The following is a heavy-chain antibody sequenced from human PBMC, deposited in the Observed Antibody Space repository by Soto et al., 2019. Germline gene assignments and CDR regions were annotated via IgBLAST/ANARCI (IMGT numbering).Heavy chain of an antibody. CDR3: ARERVGFLYGGNRMGYFDY. CDR2: IIPIFGTA. CDR1: GGTFSSYA. J-gene: IGHJ4*02. Sequence: QVQLVQSGAEVKKPGSSVKVSCKASGGTFSSYAISWVRQAPGQGLEWMGGIIPIFGTANYAQKFQGRVTITADESTSTAYMELSSLRSEDTAVYYCARERVGFLYGGNRMGYFDYWGQGTLVTVSS. V-gene: IGHV1-69*12. D-gene: IGHD4-17*01.